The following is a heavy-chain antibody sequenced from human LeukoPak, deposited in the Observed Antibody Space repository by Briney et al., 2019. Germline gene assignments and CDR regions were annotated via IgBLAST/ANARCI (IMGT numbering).Heavy chain of an antibody. Sequence: PGGSLRLSCAASGFTFSSYAMSWVRQAPGKGLEGVSGISANGDTTKYADSVKGRFTISRDNSKNTVFLQMNSLRADDTAVYYCAKEGRIVAGTGDYFYYWGQGTLVTVSS. J-gene: IGHJ4*02. CDR1: GFTFSSYA. V-gene: IGHV3-23*01. CDR2: ISANGDTT. CDR3: AKEGRIVAGTGDYFYY. D-gene: IGHD6-19*01.